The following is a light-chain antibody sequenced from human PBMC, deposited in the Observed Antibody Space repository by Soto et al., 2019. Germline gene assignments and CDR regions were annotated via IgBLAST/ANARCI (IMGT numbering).Light chain of an antibody. CDR2: LAGSGSY. V-gene: IGLV4-60*02. CDR1: SGHSSYI. J-gene: IGLJ3*02. CDR3: ETWDRNNHWV. Sequence: QSVLTQSSSASASLGSSVKLTCTLSSGHSSYIIAWHQQQPGKAPRYLMKLAGSGSYNKGSGLPDRFSGSTAGAARYLTIPSLHFEDEADHYCETWDRNNHWVFGGGTKLTVL.